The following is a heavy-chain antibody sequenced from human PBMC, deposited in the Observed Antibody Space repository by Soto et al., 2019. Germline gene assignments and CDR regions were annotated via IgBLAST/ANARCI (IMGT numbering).Heavy chain of an antibody. CDR1: GYSFTSYW. V-gene: IGHV5-10-1*01. Sequence: RGESLKISCKGSGYSFTSYWISWVRQMPGKGLEWMGRIDPSDSYANYSPSFQGHVTISADESISTANLQWSSLKASDTAMYYCARTSMQSRGYSYGHGGMDVWGQGTTVTVSS. CDR3: ARTSMQSRGYSYGHGGMDV. J-gene: IGHJ6*02. CDR2: IDPSDSYA. D-gene: IGHD5-18*01.